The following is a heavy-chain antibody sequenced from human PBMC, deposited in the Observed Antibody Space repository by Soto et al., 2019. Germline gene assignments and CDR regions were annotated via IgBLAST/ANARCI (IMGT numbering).Heavy chain of an antibody. Sequence: GGSLRLSCAASGFTFSSYSMNWVRQAPGKGLEWVSSISSSSSYIYYADSVKGRFTISRDNAKNSLYLQMNSLRAEDTAVYYSARDAAVAAIVYYYYGMDVWGQGTTVTVSS. J-gene: IGHJ6*02. CDR1: GFTFSSYS. V-gene: IGHV3-21*01. CDR2: ISSSSSYI. CDR3: ARDAAVAAIVYYYYGMDV. D-gene: IGHD6-19*01.